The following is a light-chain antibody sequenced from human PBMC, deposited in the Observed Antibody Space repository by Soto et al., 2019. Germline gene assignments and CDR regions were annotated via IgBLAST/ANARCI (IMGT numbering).Light chain of an antibody. V-gene: IGLV2-14*01. CDR2: DVS. CDR3: SSYTSSNTLYV. CDR1: SSDVGGYNY. Sequence: QSVLTQPASVSGSPGQSITISCTGTSSDVGGYNYVSWYQQHPGKAPKLMIYDVSNRPSGVSNRFSGSKSGNTASLTISGLQAEDEVDYYCSSYTSSNTLYVFGTGTKLTVL. J-gene: IGLJ1*01.